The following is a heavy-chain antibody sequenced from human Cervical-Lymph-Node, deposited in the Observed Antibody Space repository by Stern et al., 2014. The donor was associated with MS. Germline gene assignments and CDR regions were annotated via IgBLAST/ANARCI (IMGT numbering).Heavy chain of an antibody. V-gene: IGHV1-69-2*01. CDR1: GYTFTHYY. Sequence: VQLVESGTEVRKPGTTVKISCKVSGYTFTHYYVHWVKQAHGKGLQWMCLADPNDSQSLQAEQVQERVTITAETSTETSYIELTILQSEDPALYYCATKAFQSWGQGTLVTVSS. CDR3: ATKAFQS. CDR2: ADPNDSQS. D-gene: IGHD2/OR15-2a*01. J-gene: IGHJ5*02.